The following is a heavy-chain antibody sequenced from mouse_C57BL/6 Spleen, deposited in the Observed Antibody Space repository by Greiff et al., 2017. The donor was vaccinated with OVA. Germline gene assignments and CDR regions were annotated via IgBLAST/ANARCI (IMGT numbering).Heavy chain of an antibody. D-gene: IGHD1-1*01. Sequence: QVQLKESGPGLVQPSQSLSITCTVSGFSLTSYGVHWVRQSPGKGLEWLGVIWSGGSTDYNAAFISRLSISKDNSKSQVFFKMNSLQADDTAIYYCASYYGSSLSYWYFDVWGTGTTVTVSS. CDR3: ASYYGSSLSYWYFDV. CDR1: GFSLTSYG. J-gene: IGHJ1*03. CDR2: IWSGGST. V-gene: IGHV2-2*01.